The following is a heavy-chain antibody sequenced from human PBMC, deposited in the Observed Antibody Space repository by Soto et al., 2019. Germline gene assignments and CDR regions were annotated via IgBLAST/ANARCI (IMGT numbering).Heavy chain of an antibody. CDR1: GYTFTNYW. CDR2: IYPGDSDT. D-gene: IGHD4-17*01. V-gene: IGHV5-51*03. Sequence: EVQLVPSGAALKKPGESLKISCKASGYTFTNYWIVWVRQVPGKGLEWMGLIYPGDSDTRYNPSFQGQVTISADKSTSAAYLQWNSLMASDTAIYYCARSGRSGLRWLDFFDPWCQGTLVTVSS. CDR3: ARSGRSGLRWLDFFDP. J-gene: IGHJ5*02.